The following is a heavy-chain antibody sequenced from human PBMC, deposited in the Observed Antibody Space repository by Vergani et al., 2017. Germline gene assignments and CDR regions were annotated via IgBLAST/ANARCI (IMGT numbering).Heavy chain of an antibody. CDR1: GGSISSYY. CDR3: ARDAITIFGVPYPMDV. Sequence: QVQLQESGPGLVKRSETLSLTCTVSGGSISSYYWSWIRQPAGKGLEWIGRIYTSGSTNYNTPLKSRVTMSVDTSKNQFSLKLSSVTAADTAVYYCARDAITIFGVPYPMDVWGKGTTVTVSS. CDR2: IYTSGST. J-gene: IGHJ6*03. D-gene: IGHD3-3*01. V-gene: IGHV4-4*07.